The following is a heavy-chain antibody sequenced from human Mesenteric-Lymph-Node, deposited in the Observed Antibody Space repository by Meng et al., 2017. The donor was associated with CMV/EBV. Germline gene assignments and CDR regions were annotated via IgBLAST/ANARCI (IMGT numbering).Heavy chain of an antibody. Sequence: GESLKISCAASGFTFSDYYMSWIRQAPGKGLEWVSYISSSGSTIYYADSVKGRFTISRDNAENSLYLQMNSLRAEDTAVYYCASTRGNYDFWSGYFGYWGQGTLVTVSS. V-gene: IGHV3-11*04. J-gene: IGHJ4*02. CDR1: GFTFSDYY. CDR3: ASTRGNYDFWSGYFGY. CDR2: ISSSGSTI. D-gene: IGHD3-3*01.